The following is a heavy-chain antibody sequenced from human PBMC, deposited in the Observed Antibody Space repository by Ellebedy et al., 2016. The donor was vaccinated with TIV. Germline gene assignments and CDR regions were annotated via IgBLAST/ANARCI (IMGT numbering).Heavy chain of an antibody. Sequence: ASVKVSXXASGYTFTSYYIHWVRQAPGQGLEWMGIVFPSGGGTSYAQKFQGRVTMMRETSTSSGYMELSSLTYEDTAVYYCATGIDSSSASAWGQGTQVTVSS. CDR2: VFPSGGGT. V-gene: IGHV1-46*01. J-gene: IGHJ5*02. D-gene: IGHD3-22*01. CDR3: ATGIDSSSASA. CDR1: GYTFTSYY.